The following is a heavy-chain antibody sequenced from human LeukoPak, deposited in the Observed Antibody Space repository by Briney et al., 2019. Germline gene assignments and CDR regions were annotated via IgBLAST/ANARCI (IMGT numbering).Heavy chain of an antibody. D-gene: IGHD2-21*01. CDR2: ISSSGSTI. V-gene: IGHV3-48*03. CDR3: ASVGRGLLGSPLDY. Sequence: PGGSLRLSCAASGFTFSSYEMNWVRQAPGKGLEWVSYISSSGSTIYYADSVKGRFTISRDNAKNSLYLQMNSLRAEDTAVYYCASVGRGLLGSPLDYWGQGTLVTVSS. J-gene: IGHJ4*02. CDR1: GFTFSSYE.